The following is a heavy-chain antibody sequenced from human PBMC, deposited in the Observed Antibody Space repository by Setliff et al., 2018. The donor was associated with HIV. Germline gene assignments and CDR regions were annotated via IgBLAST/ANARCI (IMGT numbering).Heavy chain of an antibody. CDR2: ISVYNGYT. J-gene: IGHJ6*04. D-gene: IGHD3-3*01. V-gene: IGHV1-18*01. CDR1: GYSFTFYG. Sequence: GASVKVSCKASGYSFTFYGLNWVRQAPGQGLEWMGWISVYNGYTNYAQKLQDRGIMTTDTSTSTAYMELSSLRSEDTAVYYCATGTSKTWGITILMDVWGKGTTVTVSS. CDR3: ATGTSKTWGITILMDV.